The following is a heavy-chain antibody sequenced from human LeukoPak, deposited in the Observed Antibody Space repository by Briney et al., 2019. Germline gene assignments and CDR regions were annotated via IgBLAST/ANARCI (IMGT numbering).Heavy chain of an antibody. V-gene: IGHV7-4-1*02. Sequence: GASVKVSCKASGYTFTSYAMNWVRQAPGQGLEWMGWINTNTGNPTYAQGFTGRFVFSLDTSVSTAYLQISSLKAEDTAVYYCARRSTLQYSSSWYRTNAFDIWGQGTMVTVSS. J-gene: IGHJ3*02. CDR3: ARRSTLQYSSSWYRTNAFDI. D-gene: IGHD6-13*01. CDR1: GYTFTSYA. CDR2: INTNTGNP.